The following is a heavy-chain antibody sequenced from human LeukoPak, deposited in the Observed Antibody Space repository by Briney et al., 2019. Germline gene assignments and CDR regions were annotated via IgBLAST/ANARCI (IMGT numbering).Heavy chain of an antibody. D-gene: IGHD5-18*01. V-gene: IGHV4-59*01. Sequence: SETLSLTCTVSGGSISSYYWSWVRQPPGKGLEWIGYVSYSGSTDYNPSLKSRVIISIDTSKNQFSLRLSSVTAADTAVYYCARENDRYGRIDYWGQGTQVIVSS. CDR3: ARENDRYGRIDY. J-gene: IGHJ4*02. CDR2: VSYSGST. CDR1: GGSISSYY.